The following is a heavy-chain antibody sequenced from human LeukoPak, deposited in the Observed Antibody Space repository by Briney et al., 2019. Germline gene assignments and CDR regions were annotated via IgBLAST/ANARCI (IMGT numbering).Heavy chain of an antibody. CDR2: IYYSGST. V-gene: IGHV4-59*08. D-gene: IGHD5-12*01. CDR1: GASISTYY. J-gene: IGHJ4*02. CDR3: AKREPYSDGWLFDH. Sequence: SETLSLTCAVSGASISTYYWSWIRQPPGKGLEWIGYIYYSGSTNYNPSLKSRVTMSVDTSKNQFSLKLTSVTAVDTAVYYCAKREPYSDGWLFDHWGQGTLVTVSS.